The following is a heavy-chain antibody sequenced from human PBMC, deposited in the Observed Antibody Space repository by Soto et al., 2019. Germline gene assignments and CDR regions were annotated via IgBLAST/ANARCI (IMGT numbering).Heavy chain of an antibody. V-gene: IGHV1-8*01. CDR3: ARAGYSSGWYETYFDY. J-gene: IGHJ4*02. CDR2: MNPNSGNT. CDR1: GYTFTSYD. D-gene: IGHD6-19*01. Sequence: ASVKVSCKASGYTFTSYDINWVRQATGQGLEWMGWMNPNSGNTGYAQKFQGRVTMTRNTSISTAYMEPSSLRSEDTAVYYCARAGYSSGWYETYFDYWGQGTLVTVSS.